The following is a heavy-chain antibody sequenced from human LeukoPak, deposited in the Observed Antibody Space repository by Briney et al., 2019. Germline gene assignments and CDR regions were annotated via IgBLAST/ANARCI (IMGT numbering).Heavy chain of an antibody. Sequence: GGSLRLSCAASGFTFRSYVLHWVRQAPGKGLEHLSQISRDGDSAYYANSVRGRFTISRDNSKNTLYLQMDSLRPGDTGVYYCAKTKTEQFIYGLYKDYYYMDVWGKGTAVTVSS. CDR3: AKTKTEQFIYGLYKDYYYMDV. V-gene: IGHV3-64*01. J-gene: IGHJ6*03. CDR1: GFTFRSYV. D-gene: IGHD5/OR15-5a*01. CDR2: ISRDGDSA.